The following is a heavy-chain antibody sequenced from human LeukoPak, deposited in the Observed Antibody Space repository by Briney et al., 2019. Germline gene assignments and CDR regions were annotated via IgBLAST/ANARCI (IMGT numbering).Heavy chain of an antibody. CDR3: ARDILGDSGYYDAFDI. V-gene: IGHV3-21*01. D-gene: IGHD5-12*01. Sequence: GGSLRLSCTVSGFTVSSNSMNWVRQAPGKGLEWVSSISSSSSYIYYADSVKGRFTISRDNAKNSLYLQMNSLRAEDTAVYYCARDILGDSGYYDAFDIWGQGTMVTVSS. J-gene: IGHJ3*02. CDR2: ISSSSSYI. CDR1: GFTVSSNS.